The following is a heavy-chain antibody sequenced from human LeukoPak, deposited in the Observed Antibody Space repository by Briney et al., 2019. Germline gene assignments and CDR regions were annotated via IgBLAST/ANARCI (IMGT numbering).Heavy chain of an antibody. CDR3: AREQSGTRGWYTVDY. J-gene: IGHJ4*02. CDR1: GFTFSTYA. CDR2: IRPDGDRT. V-gene: IGHV3-23*01. D-gene: IGHD6-19*01. Sequence: AGGSLRLSCAASGFTFSTYAITGVRQGPGKGLEWVSAIRPDGDRTYYANSVRGRFTISRDNSKDTVYLQINGLRVEDTAVYYCAREQSGTRGWYTVDYWGQGTLVTVSS.